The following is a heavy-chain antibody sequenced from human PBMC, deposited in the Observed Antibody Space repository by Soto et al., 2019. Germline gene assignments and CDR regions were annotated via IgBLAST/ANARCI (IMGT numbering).Heavy chain of an antibody. Sequence: GGSLRLSCAAPGLAFSNYAISWVRQAPGKGLEWVSTISASGYSAYYGGAVKGRFTTSRDNSKSTLYVQMNRRRADDTAVYYCAKGEQLGEPFDHWGQGTQVTVSS. CDR2: ISASGYSA. V-gene: IGHV3-23*01. CDR3: AKGEQLGEPFDH. CDR1: GLAFSNYA. D-gene: IGHD3-10*01. J-gene: IGHJ4*02.